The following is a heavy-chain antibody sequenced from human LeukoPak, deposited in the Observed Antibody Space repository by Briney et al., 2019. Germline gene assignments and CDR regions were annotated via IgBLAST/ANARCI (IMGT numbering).Heavy chain of an antibody. V-gene: IGHV1-2*02. Sequence: ASVKVSCKASGYTFTGYYMHWVRQAPGQGLEWMGWINPNSGGTNYAQKFQGRVTMTRDTSISTAYMELSRLRSDDTAVYYCARDAVNIVVVLAATIVYYGMDVWGQGTTVTVSS. D-gene: IGHD2-2*01. CDR3: ARDAVNIVVVLAATIVYYGMDV. J-gene: IGHJ6*02. CDR2: INPNSGGT. CDR1: GYTFTGYY.